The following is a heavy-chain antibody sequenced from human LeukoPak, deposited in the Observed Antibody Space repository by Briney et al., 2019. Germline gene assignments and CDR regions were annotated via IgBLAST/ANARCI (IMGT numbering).Heavy chain of an antibody. CDR1: GFIFNSYA. CDR3: AKDLVVAAPYGRFDY. V-gene: IGHV3-23*01. CDR2: ISGNGVST. D-gene: IGHD2-15*01. J-gene: IGHJ4*02. Sequence: PGGSLRLSCAASGFIFNSYAMTWVPRAPGKGLEWIPGISGNGVSTYYADSVKGRFTISRDNSKNTLYLQMNSLRAEDTAVYDCAKDLVVAAPYGRFDYWGQGTLVTVSS.